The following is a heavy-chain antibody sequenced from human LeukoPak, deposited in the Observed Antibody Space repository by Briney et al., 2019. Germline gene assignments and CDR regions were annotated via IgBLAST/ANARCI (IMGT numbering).Heavy chain of an antibody. CDR3: ASQIGAYYYDSSGYYGRDYYYYMDV. Sequence: ASVKVSCKASGYTFTGYYMHWVRQAPGRGLEWMGWINPNSGGTNYAQKFQGRVTMTRDTSISTAYMELSRLRSDDTAVYYCASQIGAYYYDSSGYYGRDYYYYMDVWGKGTTVTVSS. V-gene: IGHV1-2*02. CDR1: GYTFTGYY. CDR2: INPNSGGT. D-gene: IGHD3-22*01. J-gene: IGHJ6*03.